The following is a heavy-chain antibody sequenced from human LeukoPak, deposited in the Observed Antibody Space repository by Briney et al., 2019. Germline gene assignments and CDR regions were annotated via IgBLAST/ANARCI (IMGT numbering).Heavy chain of an antibody. V-gene: IGHV4-31*03. CDR3: ARGALGDTGIGKVFDY. J-gene: IGHJ4*02. CDR1: GGSISSGGYY. D-gene: IGHD3-3*02. CDR2: IYYSGST. Sequence: PSETLSLTCTVSGGSISSGGYYWSWIRQHPGKGLEWIGYIYYSGSTNYNPSLKSRVTISVDTSKNQFSLKLSSVTAADTAVYYCARGALGDTGIGKVFDYWGQGTLVTVSS.